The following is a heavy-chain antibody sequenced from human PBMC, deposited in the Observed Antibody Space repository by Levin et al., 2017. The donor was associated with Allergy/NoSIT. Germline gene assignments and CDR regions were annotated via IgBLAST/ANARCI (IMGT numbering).Heavy chain of an antibody. V-gene: IGHV3-43*01. CDR3: VRDGGYCSGGTCLGTFDI. Sequence: LSLTCVASGFTFDDYTLHWVRQPPGKGLQWVSLISWDGSKSLYGDSVKGRFTISRDNSKNSLHLQMNSLRIEDTALYYCVRDGGYCSGGTCLGTFDIWGQGTVVTVSS. CDR2: ISWDGSKS. D-gene: IGHD2-15*01. J-gene: IGHJ3*02. CDR1: GFTFDDYT.